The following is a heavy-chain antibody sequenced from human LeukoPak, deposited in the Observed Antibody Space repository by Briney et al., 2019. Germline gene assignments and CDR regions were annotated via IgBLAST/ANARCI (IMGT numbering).Heavy chain of an antibody. D-gene: IGHD5-24*01. Sequence: GGSLRLSCPASGFTVSSNYMSWVRQAPGKGLDWVSVIYSGGNTYYADSVKGRFTISRDNSKNTLYLQMNGLRAEDTAVYYCAKFGWLLGSVLDYWGQGILVTVSS. CDR3: AKFGWLLGSVLDY. V-gene: IGHV3-53*01. J-gene: IGHJ4*02. CDR1: GFTVSSNY. CDR2: IYSGGNT.